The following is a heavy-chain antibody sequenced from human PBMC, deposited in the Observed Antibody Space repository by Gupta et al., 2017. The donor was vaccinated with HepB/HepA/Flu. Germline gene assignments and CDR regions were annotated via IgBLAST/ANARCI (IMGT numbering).Heavy chain of an antibody. Sequence: QVTLKESGPVLVTPTETLTLTCTVSGFSLSNARMGVSWIRQPPGKALEWLAHIFSNDEKSYSTSLKSRLTISKDTAKSQVVLTMTNMDPVDTATYYCARIRPRYSNYGYPKYYCDYWGQGTLVTVSS. V-gene: IGHV2-26*01. CDR2: IFSNDEK. CDR1: GFSLSNARMG. D-gene: IGHD4-11*01. CDR3: ARIRPRYSNYGYPKYYCDY. J-gene: IGHJ4*02.